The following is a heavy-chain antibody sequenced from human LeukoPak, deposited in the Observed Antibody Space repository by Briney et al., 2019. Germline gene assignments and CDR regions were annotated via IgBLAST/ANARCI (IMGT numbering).Heavy chain of an antibody. Sequence: ASVKVSCKAFGYTFTSNYMHWVRQAPGQGPEWMGVISPSGGSTTYAQKFQGRVTLTRDTSTSTVYMELSSLRSEDTAVYYCARATVTTYGDWFDPWGQGTLVTVSS. V-gene: IGHV1-46*01. D-gene: IGHD4-17*01. CDR1: GYTFTSNY. J-gene: IGHJ5*02. CDR2: ISPSGGST. CDR3: ARATVTTYGDWFDP.